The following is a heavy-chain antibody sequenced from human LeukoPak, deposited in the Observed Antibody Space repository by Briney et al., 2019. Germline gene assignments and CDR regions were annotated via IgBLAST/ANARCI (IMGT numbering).Heavy chain of an antibody. Sequence: SETLSLTCAVYGGSFSGYYWGWIRQPPGKGLEWIGEINHSGSTNYNPSLKSRVTISVDTSKNQFSLKLSSVTAADTAVYYCARGQSILAYYYYYGIDVWGQGTTVTVSS. CDR1: GGSFSGYY. J-gene: IGHJ6*02. V-gene: IGHV4-34*01. D-gene: IGHD3-9*01. CDR2: INHSGST. CDR3: ARGQSILAYYYYYGIDV.